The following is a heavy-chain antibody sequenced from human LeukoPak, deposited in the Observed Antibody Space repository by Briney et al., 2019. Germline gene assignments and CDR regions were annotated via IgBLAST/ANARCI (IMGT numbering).Heavy chain of an antibody. CDR2: IYPGDSDT. CDR3: ARPNYYDSSGYPWAPFGY. D-gene: IGHD3-22*01. CDR1: GYSFTSYW. J-gene: IGHJ4*02. V-gene: IGHV5-51*01. Sequence: GESLKISRKGSGYSFTSYWIGWVRQMPGKGLEWMGIIYPGDSDTRYSPSFQGRVTISADKSISTAYLQWSSLKASDTAMYYCARPNYYDSSGYPWAPFGYWGQGTLVTVSS.